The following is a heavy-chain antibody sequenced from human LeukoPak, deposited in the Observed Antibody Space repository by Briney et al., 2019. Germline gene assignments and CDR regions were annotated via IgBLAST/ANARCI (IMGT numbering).Heavy chain of an antibody. D-gene: IGHD6-19*01. CDR2: INHSGST. CDR3: ARYSGWLYYFDY. CDR1: GFTFSNAW. V-gene: IGHV4-34*01. Sequence: GSLRLSCAASGFTFSNAWMSWVRQAPGKGLEWIGEINHSGSTNYNPSLKSRVTISVDTSKNQFSLKLSSVTAADTAVYYCARYSGWLYYFDYWGQGTLVTVSS. J-gene: IGHJ4*02.